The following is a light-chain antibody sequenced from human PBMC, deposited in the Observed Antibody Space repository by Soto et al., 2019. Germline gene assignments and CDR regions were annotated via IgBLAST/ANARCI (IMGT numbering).Light chain of an antibody. CDR2: DVS. CDR1: SSDVDGYNY. Sequence: QSVLTQPASVSGSPGQWITISCTGTSSDVDGYNYVSWYQQHPGKAPKFMIYDVSNRPSGVSNRFSGSKSGNTASLTISVLQAEDEADYYCTSYTTSNTRQIVFGTGTKVTVL. J-gene: IGLJ1*01. CDR3: TSYTTSNTRQIV. V-gene: IGLV2-14*01.